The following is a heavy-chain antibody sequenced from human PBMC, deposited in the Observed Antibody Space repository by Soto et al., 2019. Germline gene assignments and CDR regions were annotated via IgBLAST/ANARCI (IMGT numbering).Heavy chain of an antibody. CDR3: ARGRYDFWSGYWGIWFDP. D-gene: IGHD3-3*01. V-gene: IGHV1-8*01. J-gene: IGHJ5*02. Sequence: ASVKVSCKASGYTFTSYDINWVRQATGQGLEWMGWMNPNSGNTGYAQKFQGRVTMTRNTSISTAYMELSSLRSEDTAVYYCARGRYDFWSGYWGIWFDPWGQGTLVTVS. CDR1: GYTFTSYD. CDR2: MNPNSGNT.